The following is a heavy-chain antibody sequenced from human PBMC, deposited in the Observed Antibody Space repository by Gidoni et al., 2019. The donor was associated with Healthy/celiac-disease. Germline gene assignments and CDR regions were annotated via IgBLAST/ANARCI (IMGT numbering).Heavy chain of an antibody. D-gene: IGHD3-10*01. CDR1: GFTFSSYA. CDR2: IGGSGGST. CDR3: AKDRSIVTILDAFDI. J-gene: IGHJ3*02. V-gene: IGHV3-23*01. Sequence: EVQLLESGGGLVQPGGSLRLSCPASGFTFSSYARSWVRQAAGQGLEWVSAIGGSGGSTYYADSVKGRFTISKDNSKNTLYLQMNSLRAEDTAVYYCAKDRSIVTILDAFDIWGQGTMVTVSS.